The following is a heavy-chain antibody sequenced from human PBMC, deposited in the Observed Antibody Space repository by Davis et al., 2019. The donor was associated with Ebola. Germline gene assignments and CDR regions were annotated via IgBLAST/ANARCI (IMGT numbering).Heavy chain of an antibody. D-gene: IGHD5-12*01. V-gene: IGHV1-46*01. J-gene: IGHJ6*02. CDR2: INPSGGST. Sequence: ASVKVSCKASGYTFTSYYMHWVRQAPGQGLEWMGIINPSGGSTSYAQKFQGRVTMTRDTSTSTVYMELSSLRSEDTAVYYCARGLGSGYDWDYYYGMDVWGQGTTVTVSS. CDR3: ARGLGSGYDWDYYYGMDV. CDR1: GYTFTSYY.